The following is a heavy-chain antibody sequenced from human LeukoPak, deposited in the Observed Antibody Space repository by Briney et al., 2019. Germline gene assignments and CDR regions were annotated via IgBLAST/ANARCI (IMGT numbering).Heavy chain of an antibody. Sequence: GGALRFSCAASGFTVSSNYMSWVRQAPGKGLEWVSVIYSGGSTNYADSVKGRFTISRDNSKNTLYLQMNSLRAEDTAVYYCVTASFDYWGQGTLVTVSS. CDR3: VTASFDY. J-gene: IGHJ4*02. CDR1: GFTVSSNY. V-gene: IGHV3-66*01. D-gene: IGHD5-18*01. CDR2: IYSGGST.